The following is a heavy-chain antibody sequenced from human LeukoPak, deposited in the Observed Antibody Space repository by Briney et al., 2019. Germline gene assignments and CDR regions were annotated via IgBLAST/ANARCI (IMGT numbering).Heavy chain of an antibody. J-gene: IGHJ4*02. D-gene: IGHD6-6*01. CDR2: IYYDGSA. CDR1: GGSIGSSTYY. CDR3: ARHPVSSKTLDY. Sequence: SETQSLTCTVSGGSIGSSTYYWGWIRQPPGKGLEWIGSIYYDGSAYYNPSLKSRVTISIDTSKNQFSLRLSSVTAADTAVYHCARHPVSSKTLDYWGQGTLVTVSS. V-gene: IGHV4-39*01.